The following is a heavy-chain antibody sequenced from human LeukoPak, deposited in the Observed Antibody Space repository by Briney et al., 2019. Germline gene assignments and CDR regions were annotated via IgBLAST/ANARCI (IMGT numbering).Heavy chain of an antibody. CDR2: ISGSGGST. D-gene: IGHD3-10*01. Sequence: GGSLRLSCAASGFTFSSYAMSWVRQAPGKGLEWVSSISGSGGSTDYADSVKGRFTISRDNSTNTLYLQMNSLRAEDTAVYYCAKFRYFETMVYDYWGQGTLVTVSS. J-gene: IGHJ4*02. CDR3: AKFRYFETMVYDY. CDR1: GFTFSSYA. V-gene: IGHV3-23*01.